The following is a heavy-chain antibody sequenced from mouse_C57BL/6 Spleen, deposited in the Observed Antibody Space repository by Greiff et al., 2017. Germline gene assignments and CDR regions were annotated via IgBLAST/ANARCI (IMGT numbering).Heavy chain of an antibody. CDR3: ARKDWGNFDY. CDR2: ISSGSSTI. CDR1: GFTFSDYG. V-gene: IGHV5-17*01. D-gene: IGHD4-1*01. Sequence: EVKVVESGGGLVKPGGSLKLSCAASGFTFSDYGMHWVRQAPEKGLEWVAYISSGSSTIYYADTVKGRFTLSRDNAKNTLFLQMTSLRSEDTAMYYCARKDWGNFDYWGQGTTLTVSS. J-gene: IGHJ2*01.